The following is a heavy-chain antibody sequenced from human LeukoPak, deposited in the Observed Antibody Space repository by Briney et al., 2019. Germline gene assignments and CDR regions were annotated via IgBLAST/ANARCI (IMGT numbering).Heavy chain of an antibody. CDR1: GNSISSYA. CDR2: IIPIFGTA. D-gene: IGHD3-16*01. Sequence: SVKVSCKASGNSISSYAVSWVRQAPGQGFEWMGGIIPIFGTADYAQKFQGRVTITADQSTSTTYMALSSLKSEDTATYYCTTRACHAGGCSSSFYYYYGLHFWGQGTTVSVSS. J-gene: IGHJ6*02. CDR3: TTRACHAGGCSSSFYYYYGLHF. V-gene: IGHV1-69*13.